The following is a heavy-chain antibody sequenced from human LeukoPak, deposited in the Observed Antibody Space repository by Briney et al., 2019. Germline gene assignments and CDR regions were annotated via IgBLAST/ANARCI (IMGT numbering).Heavy chain of an antibody. Sequence: ASVKVSCKASGHTFTSYAMNWVRQAPGQGLEWMGWINTNTGNPMYAQGFTGRFVFSLDTSVSTAYLQISSLEAEDTAMYYCAREAYGSGSYHFDYWGQGTLVTASS. V-gene: IGHV7-4-1*02. J-gene: IGHJ4*02. CDR1: GHTFTSYA. CDR2: INTNTGNP. D-gene: IGHD3-10*01. CDR3: AREAYGSGSYHFDY.